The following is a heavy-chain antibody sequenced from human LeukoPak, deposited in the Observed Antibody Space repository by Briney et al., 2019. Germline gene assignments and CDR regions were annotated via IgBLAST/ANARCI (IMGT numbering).Heavy chain of an antibody. CDR3: AKQHAATGGYFDY. J-gene: IGHJ4*02. CDR1: GLTFNNYA. Sequence: PGGSLRLSCEASGLTFNNYAMHWVRQAPGKGLEWVSYISSSGSTIYYADSVKGRFTISRDNAKNSLYLQMNSLRADDTAVYYCAKQHAATGGYFDYSGQGTLVTVSS. CDR2: ISSSGSTI. V-gene: IGHV3-48*04. D-gene: IGHD6-25*01.